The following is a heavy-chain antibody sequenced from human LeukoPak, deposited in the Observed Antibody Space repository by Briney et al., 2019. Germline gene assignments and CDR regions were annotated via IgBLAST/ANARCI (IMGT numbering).Heavy chain of an antibody. CDR1: GGSFSGYY. D-gene: IGHD2-8*01. J-gene: IGHJ4*02. CDR2: INHSGST. Sequence: SETLSLTCAVYGGSFSGYYWSWIRQPPGKGLEWIGEINHSGSTNYNPSLKSRVTISVDTSKNQFSLKLSSVTAADTAVYYCARGPPYAYFDYWGQGTLVTVSS. V-gene: IGHV4-34*01. CDR3: ARGPPYAYFDY.